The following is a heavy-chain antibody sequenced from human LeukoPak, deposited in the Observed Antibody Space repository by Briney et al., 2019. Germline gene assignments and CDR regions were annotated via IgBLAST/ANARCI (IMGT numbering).Heavy chain of an antibody. CDR2: ISYDGSNK. J-gene: IGHJ4*02. V-gene: IGHV3-30-3*01. CDR1: GFTFSSYA. Sequence: GGSLRLSCAASGFTFSSYAMHWVRQAPGKGLEWVAVISYDGSNKYYADSVKGRFTISRDNTKNTLYLQMNSLRAEDTAVYYCAREGLAVAFDYWGQGTLVTVSS. CDR3: AREGLAVAFDY. D-gene: IGHD6-19*01.